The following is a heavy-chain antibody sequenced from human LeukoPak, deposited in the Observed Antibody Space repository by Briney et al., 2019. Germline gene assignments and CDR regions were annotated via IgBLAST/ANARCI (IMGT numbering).Heavy chain of an antibody. D-gene: IGHD2-2*01. J-gene: IGHJ4*02. CDR1: GFTFSSYE. V-gene: IGHV3-48*03. CDR3: ARVVKTCSSTRCYAPHGYYFDY. CDR2: ISSSGSTI. Sequence: GGSLRLSCAASGFTFSSYEMNWVRQAPGKGLEWVSYISSSGSTIYYADSVKGRFTISRDNAKNSLYLQMNSLRAEDTAVYYCARVVKTCSSTRCYAPHGYYFDYWGQGTLVTVSS.